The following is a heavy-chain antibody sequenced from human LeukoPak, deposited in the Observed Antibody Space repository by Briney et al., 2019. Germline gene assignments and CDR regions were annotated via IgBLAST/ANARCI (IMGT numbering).Heavy chain of an antibody. CDR2: ILYDGSNK. V-gene: IGHV3-30*18. D-gene: IGHD4-17*01. CDR1: GFTFSSYG. Sequence: GGSLRLSCAASGFTFSSYGMHWVRQAPGKGLEWVAVILYDGSNKYYADSVKGRFTISRDNSKNTLYLQMNSLRAEDTAVYYCAKDYGDYGGFDYWGQGTLVTVSS. J-gene: IGHJ4*02. CDR3: AKDYGDYGGFDY.